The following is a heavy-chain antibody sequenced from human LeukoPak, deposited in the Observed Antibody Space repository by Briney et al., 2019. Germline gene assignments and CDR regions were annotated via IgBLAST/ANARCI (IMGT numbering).Heavy chain of an antibody. CDR2: IYPRDGRT. CDR3: ARDQEGFDY. V-gene: IGHV1-46*01. J-gene: IGHJ4*02. CDR1: GYTFTSNY. Sequence: GASVKVSFKASGYTFTSNYIHWVRQAPGQGLEWMGMIYPRDGRTSYAQKFQGRVTVTRDTSTSTVHMELSGLRSEDTAVYYCARDQEGFDYWGQGTLVTASS.